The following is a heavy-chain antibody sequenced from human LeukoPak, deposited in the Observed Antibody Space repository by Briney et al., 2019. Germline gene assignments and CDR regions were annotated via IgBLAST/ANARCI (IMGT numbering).Heavy chain of an antibody. Sequence: GASVKVSCKASGYTFTDYYLHWVRQAPGQGLEWMGWINPNSGDTDYAQKLQGRVTMTTDTSTSTAYMELRSLRSDDTAVYYCAREGKDGYNRWGQGTLVTVSS. V-gene: IGHV1-2*02. CDR3: AREGKDGYNR. CDR1: GYTFTDYY. D-gene: IGHD5-24*01. J-gene: IGHJ4*02. CDR2: INPNSGDT.